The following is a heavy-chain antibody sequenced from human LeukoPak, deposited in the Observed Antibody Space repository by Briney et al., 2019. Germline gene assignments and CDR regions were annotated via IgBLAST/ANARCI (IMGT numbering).Heavy chain of an antibody. CDR3: ARRAPDYISAFDV. Sequence: SETLSLTCTVSGGSISSYYWSWLRQPPGKGLEWIGYIYYSVSTNYNPSLKSRVTISVDTSKNQVSLKLSSVTAADTAVYYCARRAPDYISAFDVWAQGTMVTVSS. CDR1: GGSISSYY. CDR2: IYYSVST. V-gene: IGHV4-59*08. J-gene: IGHJ3*01. D-gene: IGHD4/OR15-4a*01.